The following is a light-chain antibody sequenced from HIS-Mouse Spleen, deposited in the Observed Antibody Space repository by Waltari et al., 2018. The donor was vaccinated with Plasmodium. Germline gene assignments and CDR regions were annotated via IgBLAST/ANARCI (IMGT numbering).Light chain of an antibody. J-gene: IGKJ1*01. CDR3: QQYNNWPRGT. CDR2: GAS. CDR1: QSVSSN. Sequence: EIVMTQSPATLSVSPGERATLSCRASQSVSSNLAWYQQKPGQAHRLLIYGASTRATGIPARVSGSGSGTEFTLTISSMQSEDFAVYYCQQYNNWPRGTFGQGTKVEIK. V-gene: IGKV3-15*01.